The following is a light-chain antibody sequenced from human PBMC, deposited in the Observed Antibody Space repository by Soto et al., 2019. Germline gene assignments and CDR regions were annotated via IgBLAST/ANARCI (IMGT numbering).Light chain of an antibody. J-gene: IGLJ1*01. V-gene: IGLV3-21*02. CDR2: DDS. CDR1: TIGSKS. CDR3: QVWHSSGDQYV. Sequence: SYELAQPPSVSVAPGQTARVTCEVNTIGSKSVHWYQQKPGQAPILVVHDDSDRPSGIPERFSGSNSGNTATLTINRVEAGDEADYYCQVWHSSGDQYVFGPGTKVTLL.